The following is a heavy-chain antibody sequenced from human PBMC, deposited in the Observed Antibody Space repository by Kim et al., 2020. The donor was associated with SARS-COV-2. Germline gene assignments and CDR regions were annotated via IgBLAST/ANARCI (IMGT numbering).Heavy chain of an antibody. D-gene: IGHD1-7*01. V-gene: IGHV3-21*01. CDR2: ISSSSSYI. J-gene: IGHJ3*02. Sequence: GGSLRLSCAASGFTFSSYSMNWVRQAPGKGLEWVSSISSSSSYIYYADSVKGRFTISRDNAKNSLYLQMNSLRAEDTAVYYCARGGDNWNYGALAFDIWGQRTMVTVSS. CDR3: ARGGDNWNYGALAFDI. CDR1: GFTFSSYS.